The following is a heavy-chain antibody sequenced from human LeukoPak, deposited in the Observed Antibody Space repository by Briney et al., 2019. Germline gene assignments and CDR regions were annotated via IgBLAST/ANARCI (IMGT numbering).Heavy chain of an antibody. CDR3: ARSNDYDYHFNY. CDR2: FIPILDTT. CDR1: GGSFNNYA. V-gene: IGHV1-69*05. J-gene: IGHJ4*02. Sequence: PGASVKVSCKASGGSFNNYAVTWVRQAPGQGLEWMGGFIPILDTTNYAPNFQGRVTITTDESSTTAYMELSSLKWEDTALYYCARSNDYDYHFNYWGQGTLVTVSS. D-gene: IGHD5-12*01.